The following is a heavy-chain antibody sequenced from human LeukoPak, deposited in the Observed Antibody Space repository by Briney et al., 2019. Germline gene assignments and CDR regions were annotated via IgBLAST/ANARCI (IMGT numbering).Heavy chain of an antibody. CDR1: GGSFSTYY. Sequence: PSETLSLTCAVYGGSFSTYYWSWIRQSPGKGPEWIAEINHRGDTNYKPSVKSRVTISVDTSKNQFSLKVSSLTAADTAVYYCARGPTISETGYFDYWGQGTLVTVSS. D-gene: IGHD1-1*01. CDR2: INHRGDT. V-gene: IGHV4-34*01. CDR3: ARGPTISETGYFDY. J-gene: IGHJ4*03.